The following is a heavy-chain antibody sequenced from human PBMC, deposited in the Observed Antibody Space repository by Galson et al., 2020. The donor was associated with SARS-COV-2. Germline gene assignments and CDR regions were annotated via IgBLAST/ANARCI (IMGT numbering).Heavy chain of an antibody. D-gene: IGHD6-19*01. CDR2: IKGDGSET. CDR1: GFTFNDFW. V-gene: IGHV3-7*01. J-gene: IGHJ4*02. CDR3: SGEGWQGGY. Sequence: GGSLRLSCEVSGFTFNDFWMSWFRQAPGKGLEWVANIKGDGSETTYADFVKGRFSISKDNAANSLYLQMNSLRVEDSAVYYCSGEGWQGGYWGQGTRVTGSS.